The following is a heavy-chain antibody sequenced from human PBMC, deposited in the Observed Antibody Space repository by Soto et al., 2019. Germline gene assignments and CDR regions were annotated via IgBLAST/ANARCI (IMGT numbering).Heavy chain of an antibody. CDR3: ARIFSYQPNWFDP. CDR1: GGSISNYY. CDR2: ISYNGDT. Sequence: SETLSLTCTVSGGSISNYYWSWIRQPPGKGLEWIGYISYNGDTNYNPSLRSLVTISVDTSRNQFSLKLNSVTAADTAVYYCARIFSYQPNWFDPWGQGTLVTVSS. J-gene: IGHJ5*02. D-gene: IGHD2-2*01. V-gene: IGHV4-59*01.